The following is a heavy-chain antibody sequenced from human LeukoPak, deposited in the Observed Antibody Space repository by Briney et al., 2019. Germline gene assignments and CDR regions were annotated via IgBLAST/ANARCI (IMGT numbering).Heavy chain of an antibody. J-gene: IGHJ4*02. Sequence: GASVKVSCKASGYTFTSYAMHWVRQAPGQGLEWMGGIIPIFGTANYAQKFQGRVTITTDESTSTAYMELSSLRSEDTAVYYCARERGYDSSGGPFDYWGQGTLVTVSS. V-gene: IGHV1-69*05. D-gene: IGHD3-22*01. CDR1: GYTFTSYA. CDR3: ARERGYDSSGGPFDY. CDR2: IIPIFGTA.